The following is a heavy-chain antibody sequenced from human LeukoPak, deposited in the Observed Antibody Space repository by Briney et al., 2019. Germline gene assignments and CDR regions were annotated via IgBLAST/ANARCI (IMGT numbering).Heavy chain of an antibody. V-gene: IGHV5-51*01. J-gene: IGHJ5*02. CDR1: GYSFTSYW. Sequence: LGESLKISCKGSGYSFTSYWIGWVRQMPGKGLEWMGIIYPGDSDTRYSPSFQGQVTISADKSISTAYLQWSSLKASDTAMCYCARRRGYCSSTSCPRSLSVRERWFDPWGQGTLVTVSS. D-gene: IGHD2-2*01. CDR3: ARRRGYCSSTSCPRSLSVRERWFDP. CDR2: IYPGDSDT.